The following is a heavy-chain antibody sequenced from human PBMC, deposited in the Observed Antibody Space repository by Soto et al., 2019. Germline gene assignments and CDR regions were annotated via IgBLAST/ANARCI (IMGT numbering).Heavy chain of an antibody. V-gene: IGHV1-46*01. CDR2: VNPSGGST. CDR3: AREENCSDGVCYSEYFQR. CDR1: GYIFTAYS. D-gene: IGHD2-15*01. Sequence: QVQLVQSGAEVKKPGASVKVSCKASGYIFTAYSMHWVRQAPGQGLEWMGVVNPSGGSTNYAQKFRGRITMTRDTSTSTVYMDLSSLTSEYTAVYYCAREENCSDGVCYSEYFQRWGQGTLVTVSS. J-gene: IGHJ1*01.